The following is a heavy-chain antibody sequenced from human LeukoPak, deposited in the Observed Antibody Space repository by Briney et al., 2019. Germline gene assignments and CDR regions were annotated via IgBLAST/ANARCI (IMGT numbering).Heavy chain of an antibody. Sequence: ASVKVSCKASGGTFSSYAISWVRQAPGQGLEWMGGIIPIFGTSNYAQKFQGRVTITADESTSTAYMELSSLRSEDTAVYYCARYYSGWYYFDYWGQGTLVTFSS. J-gene: IGHJ4*02. CDR3: ARYYSGWYYFDY. CDR2: IIPIFGTS. CDR1: GGTFSSYA. V-gene: IGHV1-69*13. D-gene: IGHD6-19*01.